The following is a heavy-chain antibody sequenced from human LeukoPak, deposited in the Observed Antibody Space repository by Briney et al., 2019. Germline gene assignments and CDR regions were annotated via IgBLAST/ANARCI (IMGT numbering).Heavy chain of an antibody. Sequence: PGGSLRLSCVVSGFTISTYGMHWVRQAPGKGLEWVAFISYDGVNKQYADSVKGRFTISRDNSKSTLYMQINSLRPEDTAVYYCVKDPRYCSSTHCSGAWGQGTLVTVSS. CDR3: VKDPRYCSSTHCSGA. CDR1: GFTISTYG. V-gene: IGHV3-30*18. D-gene: IGHD2-2*01. CDR2: ISYDGVNK. J-gene: IGHJ5*02.